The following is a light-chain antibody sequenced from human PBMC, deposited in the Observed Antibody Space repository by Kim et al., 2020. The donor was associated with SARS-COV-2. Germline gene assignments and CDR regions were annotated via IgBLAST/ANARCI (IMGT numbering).Light chain of an antibody. CDR3: QAWDSNTAV. J-gene: IGLJ2*01. CDR1: KLGNKY. V-gene: IGLV3-1*01. Sequence: SGSPGQTVSITCAGDKLGNKYASWYQQKPGQSPVLVIYQDDKRPSGIPERFSGSNSGNTATLTISGTQAMDEADYYCQAWDSNTAVFGGGTQLTVL. CDR2: QDD.